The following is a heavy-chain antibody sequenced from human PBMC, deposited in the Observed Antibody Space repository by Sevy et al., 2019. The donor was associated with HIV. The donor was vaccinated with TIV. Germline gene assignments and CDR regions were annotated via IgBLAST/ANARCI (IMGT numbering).Heavy chain of an antibody. V-gene: IGHV3-53*01. Sequence: GGSLRLSCAASGFTVNSDYMSWVRQAPGKGLEWVSVVYSGGTTYYADSVKGRLTISRDNSKNILYLQMNSLRAEDTAVYYCAIHISFGELGSWFDPWGQGTLVTVSS. D-gene: IGHD3-10*01. CDR1: GFTVNSDY. CDR3: AIHISFGELGSWFDP. CDR2: VYSGGTT. J-gene: IGHJ5*02.